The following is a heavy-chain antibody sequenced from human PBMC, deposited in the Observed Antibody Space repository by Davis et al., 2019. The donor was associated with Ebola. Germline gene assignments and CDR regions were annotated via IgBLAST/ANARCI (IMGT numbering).Heavy chain of an antibody. Sequence: AGSLRLSCAASGFTFSSYAMSWVRQAPGKGLEWVPAISGSGGSTYYADSVKGRFTISRDNAKNSLYLQMNSLRAEDTAVYYCARRVVVVAAFDYWGQGTLVTVSS. J-gene: IGHJ4*02. CDR3: ARRVVVVAAFDY. CDR1: GFTFSSYA. V-gene: IGHV3-23*01. CDR2: ISGSGGST. D-gene: IGHD2-15*01.